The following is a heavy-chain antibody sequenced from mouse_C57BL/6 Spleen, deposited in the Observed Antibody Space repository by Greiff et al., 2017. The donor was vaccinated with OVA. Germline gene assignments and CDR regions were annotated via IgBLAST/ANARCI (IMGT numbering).Heavy chain of an antibody. CDR3: ARGGTVYYFDY. V-gene: IGHV1-82*01. CDR2: IYPGDGDT. J-gene: IGHJ2*01. Sequence: QVQLQQSGPELVKPGASVKISCKASGYAFSSSWMNWVKQRPGKGLEWIGRIYPGDGDTNYNGKFKGKATLTADKSSSTAYMQLSSLTSEDSAVYCCARGGTVYYFDYWGQGTTLTVSS. CDR1: GYAFSSSW. D-gene: IGHD1-1*01.